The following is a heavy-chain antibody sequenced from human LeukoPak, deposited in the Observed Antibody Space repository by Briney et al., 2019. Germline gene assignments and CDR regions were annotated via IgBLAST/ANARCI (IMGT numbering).Heavy chain of an antibody. CDR3: ASSQHKDSSSWYPLFLLTGAFDY. J-gene: IGHJ4*02. CDR2: IYYSGST. Sequence: SETLSLTCTVSGGSISSYYWSWIRQPPGKGLEWIGYIYYSGSTNYNPSLKSRVTISVDTSKNQFSLKLSSVTAADTAVYYCASSQHKDSSSWYPLFLLTGAFDYWGQGTLVTVSS. CDR1: GGSISSYY. D-gene: IGHD6-13*01. V-gene: IGHV4-59*01.